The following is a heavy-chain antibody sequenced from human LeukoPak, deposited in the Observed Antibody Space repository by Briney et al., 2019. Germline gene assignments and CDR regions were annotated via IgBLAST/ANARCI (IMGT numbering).Heavy chain of an antibody. CDR1: GGSLSSSSYY. J-gene: IGHJ3*02. D-gene: IGHD1-26*01. CDR3: ATPDSGSYVRGAFDI. V-gene: IGHV4-39*01. Sequence: SETLSLTCTVSGGSLSSSSYYWGWIRQPPGKGLEWIGSIYYSGSTYYNPSLKSRVTISVDTSKNQFSLKLSSVTAADTAVYYCATPDSGSYVRGAFDIWGQGTMVTVSS. CDR2: IYYSGST.